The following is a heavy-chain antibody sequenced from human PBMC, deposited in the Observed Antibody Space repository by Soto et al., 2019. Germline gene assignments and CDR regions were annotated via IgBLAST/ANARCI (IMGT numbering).Heavy chain of an antibody. Sequence: EVQLVESGGGLVQPGGSLKLSCAASGFTLSGIDIHWVRQASGEGLEWVGRIKTKVESYATELAASVKGRFTISRDDPKNTAYLEMNSLKTEDTAVYYCTRRYCSGGGCYSDFDYWGQGALVTVSS. CDR1: GFTLSGID. CDR3: TRRYCSGGGCYSDFDY. J-gene: IGHJ4*02. V-gene: IGHV3-73*01. CDR2: IKTKVESYAT. D-gene: IGHD2-15*01.